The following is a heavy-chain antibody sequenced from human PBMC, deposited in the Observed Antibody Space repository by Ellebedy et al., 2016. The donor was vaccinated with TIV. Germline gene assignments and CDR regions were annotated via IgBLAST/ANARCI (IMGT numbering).Heavy chain of an antibody. CDR1: GFTFSSYA. CDR2: ISGSGGST. CDR3: AKDMGAGSYIPNDAFDI. J-gene: IGHJ3*02. V-gene: IGHV3-23*01. Sequence: GESLKISXAASGFTFSSYAMRWVRQAPGKGLEWVSAISGSGGSTYYADSVKGRFTISRDNSKNTLYLQMNSLRAEDTAVYYCAKDMGAGSYIPNDAFDIWGQGTMVTVSS. D-gene: IGHD1-26*01.